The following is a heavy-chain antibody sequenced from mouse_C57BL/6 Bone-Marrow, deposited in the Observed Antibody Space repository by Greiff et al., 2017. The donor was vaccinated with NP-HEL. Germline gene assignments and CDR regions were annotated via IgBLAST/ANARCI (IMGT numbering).Heavy chain of an antibody. CDR1: GYIFTSYW. J-gene: IGHJ3*01. CDR2: IYPGTGST. CDR3: ARSEEYDQAWFAY. D-gene: IGHD2-14*01. V-gene: IGHV1S132*01. Sequence: QVQLQQSGAELVRPGASVKLSCKTSGYIFTSYWIHWVKQRSGQGLEWIARIYPGTGSTYYNEKFKVKATLTADKSSSSADMQLSSLKSEDSAVYFCARSEEYDQAWFAYWGQGTLVTVSA.